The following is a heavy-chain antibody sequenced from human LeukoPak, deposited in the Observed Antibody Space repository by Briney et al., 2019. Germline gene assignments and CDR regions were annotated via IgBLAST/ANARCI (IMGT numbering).Heavy chain of an antibody. J-gene: IGHJ4*02. CDR2: IYYSGST. V-gene: IGHV4-59*01. Sequence: SETLSLTCTVSGGSISSYYWSWIRQPPGKGLEWIGYIYYSGSTNYNPSLKSRVTISVDTSKNQFSLKLSSVTAADTAVYCCARGAVWFGELDYFDYWGQGTLVTVSS. CDR3: ARGAVWFGELDYFDY. CDR1: GGSISSYY. D-gene: IGHD3-10*01.